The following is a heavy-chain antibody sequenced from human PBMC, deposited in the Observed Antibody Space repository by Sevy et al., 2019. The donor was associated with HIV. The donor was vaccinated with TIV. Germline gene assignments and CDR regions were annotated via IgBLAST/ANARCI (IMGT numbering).Heavy chain of an antibody. V-gene: IGHV3-74*01. J-gene: IGHJ5*02. Sequence: GGSLRLSCAASGFTFRSDWMHWVRQAPGKGLVWVSRINRDGSSTAYADSVKGRFTISRDNAKNTLYLQMNSLRAEDTSVYYCLSEGGDWFDPWDQGTLVTVSS. CDR2: INRDGSST. D-gene: IGHD3-16*01. CDR3: LSEGGDWFDP. CDR1: GFTFRSDW.